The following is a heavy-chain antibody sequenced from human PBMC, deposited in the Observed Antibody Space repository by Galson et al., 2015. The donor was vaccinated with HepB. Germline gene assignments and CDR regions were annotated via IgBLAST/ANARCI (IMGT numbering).Heavy chain of an antibody. D-gene: IGHD1-26*01. CDR1: GYTFTKYA. J-gene: IGHJ6*02. V-gene: IGHV1-3*01. CDR2: INAGNGNT. CDR3: ARDVKSGSYQTYYYYGMDV. Sequence: SVKVSCKASGYTFTKYAMHWVRQAPGQRLEWMGWINAGNGNTKYSQKFQGRVTITRDTSASTAYMELSSLRSEDTAVYYCARDVKSGSYQTYYYYGMDVWGQGTTVTVSS.